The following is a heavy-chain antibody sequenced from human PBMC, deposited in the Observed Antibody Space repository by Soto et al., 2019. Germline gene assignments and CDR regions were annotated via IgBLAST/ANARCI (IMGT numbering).Heavy chain of an antibody. V-gene: IGHV3-30*18. CDR3: AKEDSSSWHYYYGMDV. J-gene: IGHJ6*02. CDR1: GFTFSSYG. Sequence: QVQLVESGGGVVQPGRSLRLSCAASGFTFSSYGMNWVRQAPGKGLEWVAVISYDGSNKYYADSVKGRFTISRDSSKNMLYLQMNSLRAEDTAVYYCAKEDSSSWHYYYGMDVWGXXTTV. D-gene: IGHD6-13*01. CDR2: ISYDGSNK.